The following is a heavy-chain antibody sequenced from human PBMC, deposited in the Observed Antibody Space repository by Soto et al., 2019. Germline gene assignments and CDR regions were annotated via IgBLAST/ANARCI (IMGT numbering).Heavy chain of an antibody. CDR2: MNPNGGNT. V-gene: IGHV1-8*01. Sequence: QVQLVQSGAEVKKPGASVKVSCKASGYTFTSYDINWVRQATGQGLEWMGWMNPNGGNTGYAQKFQGRVTMTRNTSISTAYMELSSLRSEDTAVYYCAVSFYDYIWGSYPTLFDYWGQGTLVTVSS. J-gene: IGHJ4*02. CDR1: GYTFTSYD. CDR3: AVSFYDYIWGSYPTLFDY. D-gene: IGHD3-16*02.